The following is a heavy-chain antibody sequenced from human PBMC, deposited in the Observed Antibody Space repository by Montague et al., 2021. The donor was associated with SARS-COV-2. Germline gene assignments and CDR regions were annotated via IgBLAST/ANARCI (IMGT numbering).Heavy chain of an antibody. CDR2: VYTAVRT. Sequence: SETLSLTCNVSGASINDYYWNWLRQSPGKRLEWIGYVYTAVRTSYNPSLKGRVTISLDTSKNQTSLKLTSMTAADAAVYFCARRAAGGLFYFDYWGLGTLVSVSS. D-gene: IGHD6-13*01. V-gene: IGHV4-59*01. J-gene: IGHJ4*02. CDR3: ARRAAGGLFYFDY. CDR1: GASINDYY.